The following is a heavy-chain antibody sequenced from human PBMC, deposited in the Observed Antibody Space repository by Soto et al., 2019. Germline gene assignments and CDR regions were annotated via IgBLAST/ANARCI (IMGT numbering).Heavy chain of an antibody. V-gene: IGHV4-39*01. Sequence: SETLSLTCTVSGGSISSSSYYWGWIRQPPGKGLEWIGSIYYSGSTYYNPSLKSRVTISVDTSKNQFSLKLSSVTAADTAGYYCAKGGSGSYSNAFDIWGQGTMVTVSS. CDR3: AKGGSGSYSNAFDI. CDR2: IYYSGST. J-gene: IGHJ3*02. CDR1: GGSISSSSYY. D-gene: IGHD3-10*01.